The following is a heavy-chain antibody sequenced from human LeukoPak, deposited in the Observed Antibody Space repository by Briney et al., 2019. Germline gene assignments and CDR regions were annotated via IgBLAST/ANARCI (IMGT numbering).Heavy chain of an antibody. V-gene: IGHV3-23*01. D-gene: IGHD3-9*01. J-gene: IGHJ4*02. CDR1: GFTLSKYA. CDR3: AKDLDDILTGYYPGRFDY. CDR2: IDGSGGRP. Sequence: GGSLRLSCAASGFTLSKYAMNWVRQAPGNGLEWVSGIDGSGGRPPSADSVKGRFTISRDNSKNTLYLQMNSLRAEDTAVYYCAKDLDDILTGYYPGRFDYWGQGTLVTVSS.